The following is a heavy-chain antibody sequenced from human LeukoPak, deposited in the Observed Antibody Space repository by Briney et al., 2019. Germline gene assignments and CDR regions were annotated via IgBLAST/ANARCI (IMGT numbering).Heavy chain of an antibody. CDR1: GGSISSDTYY. CDR2: IYHTGRT. CDR3: ARIGGYIYGYGPFDH. D-gene: IGHD5-18*01. J-gene: IGHJ4*02. Sequence: PSETLSLTCTVSGGSISSDTYYWGWIRQSPGKGLEWIGTIYHTGRTYYNPSLKSRVTISVDTSKNQFSLNLSFVTAADTAVYFCARIGGYIYGYGPFDHWGRGTLVTVSS. V-gene: IGHV4-39*01.